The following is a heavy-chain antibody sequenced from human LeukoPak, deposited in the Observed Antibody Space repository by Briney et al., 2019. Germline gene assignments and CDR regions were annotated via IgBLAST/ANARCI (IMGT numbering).Heavy chain of an antibody. V-gene: IGHV3-21*04. Sequence: TPGGSLRLSCAASGFDFESYTMTWVRQAPGKGLEWVSLISATSSDINYAESVRGRFTITRDNAKNSLFLQMDSLRVEDTAIYYCAKGLFSAFDKYLDSWGQGTLVTVSS. CDR2: ISATSSDI. D-gene: IGHD5-12*01. CDR1: GFDFESYT. CDR3: AKGLFSAFDKYLDS. J-gene: IGHJ4*02.